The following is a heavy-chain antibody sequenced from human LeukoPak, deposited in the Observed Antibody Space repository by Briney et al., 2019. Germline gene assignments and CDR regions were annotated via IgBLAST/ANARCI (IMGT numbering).Heavy chain of an antibody. CDR1: GFTFSSYS. V-gene: IGHV3-21*01. CDR3: ANGGFSEWLDFDY. J-gene: IGHJ4*02. CDR2: ISSSSSYI. Sequence: AGGSLRLSCAASGFTFSSYSMNWVRQAPGKGLEWVSSISSSSSYIYYADSVKGRFTISRDNAKNSLYLQMNSLRAEDTAVYYCANGGFSEWLDFDYWGQGTLVTVSS. D-gene: IGHD3-3*01.